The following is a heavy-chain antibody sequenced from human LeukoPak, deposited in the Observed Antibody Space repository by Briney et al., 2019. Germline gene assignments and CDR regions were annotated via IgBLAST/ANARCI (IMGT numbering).Heavy chain of an antibody. Sequence: GGSLRLSCAVSGFTFSSYEMNWVRQAPGKGREWVSYISSSGATIYYTDSVKGRFTISRDNAKNSLYLQMNSLRAEDTAVYYCAKDKGDFWRGHHYWGQGTLVTVSS. CDR1: GFTFSSYE. CDR2: ISSSGATI. V-gene: IGHV3-48*03. J-gene: IGHJ4*02. CDR3: AKDKGDFWRGHHY. D-gene: IGHD3-3*01.